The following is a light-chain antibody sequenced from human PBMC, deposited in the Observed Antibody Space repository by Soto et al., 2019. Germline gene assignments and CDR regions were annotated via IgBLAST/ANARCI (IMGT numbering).Light chain of an antibody. V-gene: IGLV2-8*01. CDR2: DVS. CDR1: SSDIGGYNS. Sequence: QSALTQSPSASGSPGQSVTISCTGTSSDIGGYNSVSWYQQHPGKAPKVMIYDVSKRPSGVPDRFSGSKSGNTASLTVSALQAEDEADYYCSSYTDKNNLVFGTGPKLPVL. J-gene: IGLJ1*01. CDR3: SSYTDKNNLV.